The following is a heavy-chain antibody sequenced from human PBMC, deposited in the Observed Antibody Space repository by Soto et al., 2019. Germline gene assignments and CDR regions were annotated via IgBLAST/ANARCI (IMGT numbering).Heavy chain of an antibody. CDR1: GFIFKNYA. D-gene: IGHD3-10*01. J-gene: IGHJ5*02. V-gene: IGHV3-9*01. CDR3: ANATVDGSGAWFEL. CDR2: ISWNSGNL. Sequence: ESQLVESGGGLVQPGRSLRLSCEASGFIFKNYAMVWVRQGPGKGLEWVSSISWNSGNLDYGDSVKGRFTISRDNAKHTLYLQMNSLRTEDTAWYFCANATVDGSGAWFELWGRGTQVTVYS.